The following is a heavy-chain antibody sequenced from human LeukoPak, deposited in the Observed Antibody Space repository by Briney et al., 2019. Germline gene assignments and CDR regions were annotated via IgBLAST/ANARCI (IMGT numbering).Heavy chain of an antibody. V-gene: IGHV4-39*01. D-gene: IGHD6-13*01. CDR3: ARQWGSSSFY. J-gene: IGHJ4*02. CDR1: GDSISSTSSF. CDR2: IYYSGTT. Sequence: PSETLSLTCTVSGDSISSTSSFWGWIRQPPGKGLEWIGNIYYSGTTYYNPSLKSRVTISVDTSKNQFSLKLTSVTAADTAVYYCARQWGSSSFYWGQGTLVTVSS.